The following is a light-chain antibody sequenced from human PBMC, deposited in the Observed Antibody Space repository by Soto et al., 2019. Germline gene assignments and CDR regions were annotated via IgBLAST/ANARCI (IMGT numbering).Light chain of an antibody. CDR1: SSDVGGYNY. Sequence: QSVLNQPASVSGSPGQSITISCTGTSSDVGGYNYVSWYQQHPGKAPKLMIYDVSNRPSGVSNRLSGPKSGNTASLTISGLQAEDEADYYCSSYTSSSSYVFGTGTKVTVL. J-gene: IGLJ1*01. CDR2: DVS. CDR3: SSYTSSSSYV. V-gene: IGLV2-14*01.